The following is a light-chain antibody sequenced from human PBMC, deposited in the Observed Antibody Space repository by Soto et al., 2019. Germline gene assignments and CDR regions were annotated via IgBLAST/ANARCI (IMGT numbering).Light chain of an antibody. J-gene: IGKJ1*01. CDR1: QSIRGY. V-gene: IGKV1-39*01. CDR2: AAS. Sequence: DVQMTQSPPSLSVSVGDRVTITCRTSQSIRGYLNWYQHKPGKAPKLLIYAASSLQSGVPSRFSGSGSGTDFTLTISSLQPEDFATYYCQQSYSTPRTFGQGTKVDIK. CDR3: QQSYSTPRT.